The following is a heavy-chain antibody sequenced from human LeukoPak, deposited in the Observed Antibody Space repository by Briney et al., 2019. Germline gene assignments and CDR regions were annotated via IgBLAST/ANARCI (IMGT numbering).Heavy chain of an antibody. Sequence: GGSLRLSCAASGFTFDDYGMSWVRQAPGKGLEWVSGINWNGGSTGYADSVKGRFTISGDNAKNSLYLQMNSLRAEDTALYYCARVYYDFWGGYFDYWGQGTLVTVSS. CDR1: GFTFDDYG. D-gene: IGHD3-3*01. CDR3: ARVYYDFWGGYFDY. J-gene: IGHJ4*02. CDR2: INWNGGST. V-gene: IGHV3-20*04.